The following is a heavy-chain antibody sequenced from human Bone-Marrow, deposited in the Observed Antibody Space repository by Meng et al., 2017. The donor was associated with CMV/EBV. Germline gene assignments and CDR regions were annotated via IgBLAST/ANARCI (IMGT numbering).Heavy chain of an antibody. Sequence: GESLKFSCAASGFTFSSYGMHWVRQAPGKGLEWVAFIRYDGSNKYYADSVKGRFTISRDNSKNTLYLQMNSLRAEDTAVYYCARGKVLRFLEWGNWFDSWGQGTLVTVSS. D-gene: IGHD3-3*01. CDR3: ARGKVLRFLEWGNWFDS. J-gene: IGHJ5*01. CDR1: GFTFSSYG. CDR2: IRYDGSNK. V-gene: IGHV3-30*02.